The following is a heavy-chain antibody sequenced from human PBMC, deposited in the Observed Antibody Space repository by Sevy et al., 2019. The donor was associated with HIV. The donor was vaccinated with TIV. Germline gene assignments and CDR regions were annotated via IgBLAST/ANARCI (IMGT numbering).Heavy chain of an antibody. V-gene: IGHV3-9*01. CDR1: GFTFDDYA. D-gene: IGHD6-13*01. Sequence: GGSLRLSCAASGFTFDDYAMHWVRQAPGKDLEWVSGISWNSGSIGYADSVKGRFTISRDNAKNSLYLQMNSLRAEDTALYYCAKDIQSSWYGRGAFDIWGQGTMVTVSS. CDR2: ISWNSGSI. CDR3: AKDIQSSWYGRGAFDI. J-gene: IGHJ3*02.